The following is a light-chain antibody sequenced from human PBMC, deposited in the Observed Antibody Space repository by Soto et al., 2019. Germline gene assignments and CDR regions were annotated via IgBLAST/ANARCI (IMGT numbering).Light chain of an antibody. V-gene: IGKV3-20*01. J-gene: IGKJ1*01. Sequence: EILLTHSPGTLSLSPGDRATLSCKASQSVADNYLAWYQQKPGQAPRLLIYAASRRAIGIPDTFSGSGSGTDFTLTITRMEPEDFALYYCQQYGHSPRTFGQGTKVDIK. CDR3: QQYGHSPRT. CDR2: AAS. CDR1: QSVADNY.